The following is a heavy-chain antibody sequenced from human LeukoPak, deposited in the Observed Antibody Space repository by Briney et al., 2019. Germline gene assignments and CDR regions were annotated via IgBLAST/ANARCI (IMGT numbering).Heavy chain of an antibody. V-gene: IGHV4-61*01. D-gene: IGHD3-10*01. CDR3: ASFFYGSGRFDY. Sequence: SETLSLTCTLSGGSISSSSYYWSWIRQPPGKGLEWIGYIYYSGSTNYNPSLKSRFTISVDTSKNQFSLKLSSVTAADTAVYYCASFFYGSGRFDYWGQGTLVTVSS. CDR2: IYYSGST. CDR1: GGSISSSSYY. J-gene: IGHJ4*02.